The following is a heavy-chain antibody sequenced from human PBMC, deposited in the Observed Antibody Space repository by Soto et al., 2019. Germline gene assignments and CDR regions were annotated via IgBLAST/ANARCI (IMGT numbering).Heavy chain of an antibody. CDR3: AKEGFKERVYCSVNPCHIDS. CDR2: ISGSGSNI. D-gene: IGHD2-15*01. V-gene: IGHV3-23*01. J-gene: IGHJ4*02. CDR1: GFSFSNYA. Sequence: DVQLLESGGGLVQPGGSLRLSCATSGFSFSNYAMSWVRQAPGEGLEWVSAISGSGSNIYYADSVKGRLTISRDNSRDPVSLQMNSLRVEDTAIYYCAKEGFKERVYCSVNPCHIDSWGKGTLVTVSS.